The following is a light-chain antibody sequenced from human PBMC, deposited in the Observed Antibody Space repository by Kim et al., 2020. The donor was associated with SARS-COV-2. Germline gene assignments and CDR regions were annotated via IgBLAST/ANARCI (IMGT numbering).Light chain of an antibody. J-gene: IGLJ3*02. CDR1: SPNIGSNR. CDR2: NNY. V-gene: IGLV1-44*01. CDR3: AAWDDTLTSGL. Sequence: QSVLTQPPSASGTPGQRVTISCSGSSPNIGSNRVNWYQQFPGTAPKLLIYNNYQRSSGVPDRFSGSKSGTSASLAISGLQSEDEADYYCAAWDDTLTSGLFGGGTKLAVL.